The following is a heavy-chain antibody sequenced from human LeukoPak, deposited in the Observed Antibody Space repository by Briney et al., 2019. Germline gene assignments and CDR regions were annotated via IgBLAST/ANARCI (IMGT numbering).Heavy chain of an antibody. CDR1: GASINFDTYY. CDR2: MFYGANT. V-gene: IGHV4-39*07. J-gene: IGHJ5*02. D-gene: IGHD3-10*01. CDR3: ARNKGRYGSGRVHFDP. Sequence: SETLSLTCAVSGASINFDTYYWGWVRQPPGEGLEWIGSMFYGANTYYNPSLKSRVTISVDTSKNQLSLKLSSVTAADTAVYYCARNKGRYGSGRVHFDPWGQGTLVTVSS.